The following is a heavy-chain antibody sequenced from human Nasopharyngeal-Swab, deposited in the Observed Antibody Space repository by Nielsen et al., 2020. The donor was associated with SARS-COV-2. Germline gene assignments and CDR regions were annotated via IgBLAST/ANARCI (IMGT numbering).Heavy chain of an antibody. CDR2: INHSGST. CDR3: ARVRYYYDSSGYQRRGGPMDV. CDR1: GGSFSGYY. D-gene: IGHD3-22*01. V-gene: IGHV4-34*01. Sequence: GSLRLSCAVYGGSFSGYYWSWIRQPPGKGLEWIGEINHSGSTNYNPSLKSRVTISVDTSKNQFSLKLSSVTAADTAVYYCARVRYYYDSSGYQRRGGPMDVWGQGTTVTVSS. J-gene: IGHJ6*02.